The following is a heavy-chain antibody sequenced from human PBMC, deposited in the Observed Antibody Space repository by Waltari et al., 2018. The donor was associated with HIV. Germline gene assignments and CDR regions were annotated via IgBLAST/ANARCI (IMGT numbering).Heavy chain of an antibody. CDR1: DGSISSKS. J-gene: IGHJ4*02. Sequence: VHLQESGQGLVRPSETLSLICSVSDGSISSKSWTWIRQAPGKGLEWMGSLNHGGKSKYSPEISRRVTMSVDRSENRSSVKMTAATAAETAVYYCARGGYDYVLVSYSYFLWKYWGQGVRVTVSS. CDR3: ARGGYDYVLVSYSYFLWKY. V-gene: IGHV4-59*01. CDR2: LNHGGKS. D-gene: IGHD3-16*02.